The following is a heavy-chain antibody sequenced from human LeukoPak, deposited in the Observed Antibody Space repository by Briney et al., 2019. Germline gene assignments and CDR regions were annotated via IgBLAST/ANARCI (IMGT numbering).Heavy chain of an antibody. Sequence: PSETLSLTCTVSGGSISNYYWSSIRQPPGKGLEWIGYIYYSGSTNYNPSLKSRVTTSVDTSKNQFSLKLTSVTAADTAVYYCASAWGTYCGGDCNTNAFDVWGQGTMVTVSS. J-gene: IGHJ3*01. CDR1: GGSISNYY. CDR3: ASAWGTYCGGDCNTNAFDV. D-gene: IGHD2-21*02. CDR2: IYYSGST. V-gene: IGHV4-59*01.